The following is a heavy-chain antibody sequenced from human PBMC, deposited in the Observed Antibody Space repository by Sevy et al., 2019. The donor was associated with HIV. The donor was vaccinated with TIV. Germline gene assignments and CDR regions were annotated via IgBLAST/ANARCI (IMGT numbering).Heavy chain of an antibody. CDR2: ISSSSSYI. J-gene: IGHJ4*02. CDR3: ARDGIIPAAPFDY. D-gene: IGHD2-2*01. Sequence: GGSLRLSCAASGFTFSSYSMNWVRQAPGKGLEWVSSISSSSSYIYYADSVKGRFTISRDNAKNSLYLQMSSLRAEDTAVYYCARDGIIPAAPFDYWGQGTLVTVSS. CDR1: GFTFSSYS. V-gene: IGHV3-21*01.